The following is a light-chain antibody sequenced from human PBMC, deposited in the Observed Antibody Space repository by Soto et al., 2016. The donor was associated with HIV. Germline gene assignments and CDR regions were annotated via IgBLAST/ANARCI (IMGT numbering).Light chain of an antibody. CDR2: AAS. V-gene: IGKV1-9*01. CDR3: QQLNSVE. Sequence: DIQLTQSPSLLSASVGDRVTITCRATQGISNYLGWYQQKPRKAPKLLIYAASTLQSGVPSRFSGSGSGTEFTLTITSLQPEDFATYYCQQLNSVEFGQGTKVEIK. CDR1: QGISNY. J-gene: IGKJ1*01.